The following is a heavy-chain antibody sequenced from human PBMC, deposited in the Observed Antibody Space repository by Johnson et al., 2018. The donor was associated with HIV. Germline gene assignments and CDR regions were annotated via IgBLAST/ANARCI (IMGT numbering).Heavy chain of an antibody. CDR3: ARDPLTAARWGPMNVGAFDI. CDR2: IWYDGSNK. D-gene: IGHD6-6*01. J-gene: IGHJ3*02. CDR1: GFPFSSYG. V-gene: IGHV3-33*08. Sequence: QVQLVESGGGVVQPGRSLRLSCAASGFPFSSYGMHWVRQAPGKGLEWVAVIWYDGSNKYYADSVKGRFTISRDNSKNTLYLQMNSLRAEDTAVYYCARDPLTAARWGPMNVGAFDIWGQGTMVTVSS.